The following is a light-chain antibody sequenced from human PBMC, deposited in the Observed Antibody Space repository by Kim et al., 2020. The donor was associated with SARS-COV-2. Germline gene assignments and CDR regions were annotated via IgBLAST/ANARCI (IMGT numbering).Light chain of an antibody. V-gene: IGKV1-33*01. CDR3: QQYNTLIS. J-gene: IGKJ5*01. Sequence: DVQMTQSPSTLSASVGDRVTITCQASQDITNYLNWYQQQPGKAPKLLIYDASILEAGVPSRFSGRGSGTDFSFTITNLQPEDVATYYCQQYNTLISFGQGTRLVIK. CDR1: QDITNY. CDR2: DAS.